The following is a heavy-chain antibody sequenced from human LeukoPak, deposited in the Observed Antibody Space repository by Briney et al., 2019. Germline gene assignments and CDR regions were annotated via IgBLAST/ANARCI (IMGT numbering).Heavy chain of an antibody. D-gene: IGHD3-10*01. CDR2: IYYSGST. CDR3: ARREGYYYGSGNAFDI. Sequence: PSETRSLTCTVSGGSISSSSYYWGWIRQPPGKGLEWIGSIYYSGSTYYNPSLKSRVTISVDTSKNQFSLKLSSVTAADTAVYYCARREGYYYGSGNAFDIWGQGTMVTVSS. J-gene: IGHJ3*02. V-gene: IGHV4-39*01. CDR1: GGSISSSSYY.